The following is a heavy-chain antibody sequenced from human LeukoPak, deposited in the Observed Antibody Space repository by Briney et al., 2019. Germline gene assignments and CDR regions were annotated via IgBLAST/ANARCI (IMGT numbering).Heavy chain of an antibody. Sequence: SETLSLTCTVSGDSISTYYWSWIRQPPGKGPEWIGCICNSGGTNYNPSLKSRVTISVDTSKNQFSLNLSSVTAADTAVYYCAKTGRPNNSGWYRWFDPWGQGTLVTVSS. CDR1: GDSISTYY. V-gene: IGHV4-4*09. D-gene: IGHD6-19*01. J-gene: IGHJ5*02. CDR2: ICNSGGT. CDR3: AKTGRPNNSGWYRWFDP.